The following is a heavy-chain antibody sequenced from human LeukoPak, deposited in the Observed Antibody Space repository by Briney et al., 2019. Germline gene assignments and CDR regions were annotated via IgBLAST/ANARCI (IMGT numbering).Heavy chain of an antibody. CDR1: GFTFSSYA. Sequence: PGGSLRLSCAASGFTFSSYAMGWVRQAPGKGLEWVSGISGSGGSTYYADSVKGRFTISRDNSKNTLYLQMNSLRAEDTAVYYCAKRSGYDYWYFDYWGQGTLVTVSS. J-gene: IGHJ4*02. V-gene: IGHV3-23*01. CDR2: ISGSGGST. CDR3: AKRSGYDYWYFDY. D-gene: IGHD5-12*01.